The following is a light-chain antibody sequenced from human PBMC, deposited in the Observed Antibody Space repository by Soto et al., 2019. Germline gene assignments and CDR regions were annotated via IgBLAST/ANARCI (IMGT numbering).Light chain of an antibody. CDR1: SSDVGGHNL. CDR3: CSYAGSSLWV. CDR2: DVS. Sequence: QSALTQPRSVSGSPGQSVTISCTGTSSDVGGHNLVSWYQQHPGKAPKLVIYDVSKWPSGLPDRFFGYKSGNTASLTISGLQAEDEADYYCCSYAGSSLWVFGGGTKLTVL. J-gene: IGLJ3*02. V-gene: IGLV2-11*01.